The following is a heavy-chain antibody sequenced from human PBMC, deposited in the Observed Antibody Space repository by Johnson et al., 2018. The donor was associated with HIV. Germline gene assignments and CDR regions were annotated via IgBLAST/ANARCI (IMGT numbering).Heavy chain of an antibody. CDR2: ISYDGSNK. CDR1: GFTFSNYA. Sequence: QVQLVESGGGVVQPGRSLRLSCAASGFTFSNYAMHWVRQAPGKGLEWVALISYDGSNKYYAEPVKGRFTISRDNSKNTLYLQMNSLIAEDTAVYYCARVSDFGVVMIGTFDIWGQGTMVTVSS. CDR3: ARVSDFGVVMIGTFDI. J-gene: IGHJ3*02. V-gene: IGHV3-30-3*01. D-gene: IGHD3-3*01.